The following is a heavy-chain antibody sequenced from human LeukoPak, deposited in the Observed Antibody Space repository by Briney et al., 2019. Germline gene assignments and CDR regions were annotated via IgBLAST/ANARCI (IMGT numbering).Heavy chain of an antibody. D-gene: IGHD3-3*01. Sequence: AGGSLRLSCAASGFTFSDYYMSWIRQAPGKGLEWVSYISSSGSTIYYADSVKGRFTISRDNAKNSLYLQMNSLRAEDTAVYYCARDGLRFLEWLSRDWGQGTLVTVSS. CDR3: ARDGLRFLEWLSRD. V-gene: IGHV3-11*04. CDR1: GFTFSDYY. CDR2: ISSSGSTI. J-gene: IGHJ4*02.